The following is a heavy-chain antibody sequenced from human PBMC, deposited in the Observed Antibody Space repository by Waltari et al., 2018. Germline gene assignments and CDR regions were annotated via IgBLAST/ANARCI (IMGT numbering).Heavy chain of an antibody. CDR1: GGTFSSYA. J-gene: IGHJ4*02. Sequence: QVQLVQSGAEVKKPGSSVKVSCKASGGTFSSYAISWVRQAPGQGLGWMGGIIPIFGTANYAQKFQGRVTITADESTSTAYMELSSLRSEDTAVYYCAREGDYYDSSGYFLYYFDYWGQGTLVTVSS. CDR2: IIPIFGTA. V-gene: IGHV1-69*01. D-gene: IGHD3-22*01. CDR3: AREGDYYDSSGYFLYYFDY.